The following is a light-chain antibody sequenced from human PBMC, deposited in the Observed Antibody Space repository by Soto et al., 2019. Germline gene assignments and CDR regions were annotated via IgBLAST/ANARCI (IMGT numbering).Light chain of an antibody. Sequence: DIQMTQSPSSLSASVGDRVTLTCRASQSISSYLNWYQLKPGRPPKLLIYFASSLQAGVPSRFSGAGSETDVTLTITDLQPEDFTSYFCLQTDSVPYTFGQGT. CDR3: LQTDSVPYT. J-gene: IGKJ2*01. V-gene: IGKV1-39*01. CDR2: FAS. CDR1: QSISSY.